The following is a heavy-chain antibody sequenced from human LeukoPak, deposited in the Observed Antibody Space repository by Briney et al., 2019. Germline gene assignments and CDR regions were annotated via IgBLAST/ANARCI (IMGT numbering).Heavy chain of an antibody. D-gene: IGHD6-6*01. V-gene: IGHV3-9*01. CDR3: AKNRPEHSSSLYNGFAP. CDR2: ISWNSGSI. CDR1: GFTFDDYA. Sequence: GRSLRLSCAASGFTFDDYAMHWVRQAPGKGLEWVSGISWNSGSIGYADSVKGRFTISRDNAKNSLYLQMNSLRAEDTALYYCAKNRPEHSSSLYNGFAPGGQETLVTVSS. J-gene: IGHJ5*02.